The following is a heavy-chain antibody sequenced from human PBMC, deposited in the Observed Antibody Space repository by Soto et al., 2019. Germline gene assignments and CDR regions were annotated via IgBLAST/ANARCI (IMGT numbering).Heavy chain of an antibody. CDR1: GFAFKEYS. CDR3: ARLLSVSSEDYYYMDV. Sequence: QVQLVETGGGLVKPGGSLRLSCAASGFAFKEYSMTWIRQAPGKGLEWVSLMSGSGITIHYADSMKGRFTISRDNAKNSLFLQMDSLRDDATAVYYCARLLSVSSEDYYYMDVWGKGTTVTVSS. CDR2: MSGSGITI. D-gene: IGHD3-10*01. J-gene: IGHJ6*03. V-gene: IGHV3-11*01.